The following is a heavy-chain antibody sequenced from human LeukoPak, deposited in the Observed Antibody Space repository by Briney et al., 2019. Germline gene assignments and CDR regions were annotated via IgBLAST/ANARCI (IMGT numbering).Heavy chain of an antibody. J-gene: IGHJ3*02. V-gene: IGHV1-69*13. D-gene: IGHD2-2*02. CDR2: IIPIFGTA. Sequence: ASVKVSCKASGGTFSSYAISWVRQAPGQGLEWMGGIIPIFGTANYAHRFQGRVTITEDESTSTAYMELSSLRSEDTAVYYCARREDIVVVPAAIPRGGYFDWLGAFDIWGQGTMVTVSS. CDR3: ARREDIVVVPAAIPRGGYFDWLGAFDI. CDR1: GGTFSSYA.